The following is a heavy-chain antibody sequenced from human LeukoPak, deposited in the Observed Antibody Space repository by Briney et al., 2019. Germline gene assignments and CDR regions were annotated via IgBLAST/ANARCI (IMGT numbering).Heavy chain of an antibody. V-gene: IGHV1-69*05. J-gene: IGHJ4*02. D-gene: IGHD2-15*01. CDR3: ARGWYLEYYFDY. CDR2: IIPIFGTA. CDR1: GGTFSSYA. Sequence: SVKVSCKASGGTFSSYAISWVRQAPGQGLEWMGGIIPIFGTANYAQKFQGGVTITTDESTSTAYMELSSLRSEDTAVYYCARGWYLEYYFDYWGQGTLVTVSS.